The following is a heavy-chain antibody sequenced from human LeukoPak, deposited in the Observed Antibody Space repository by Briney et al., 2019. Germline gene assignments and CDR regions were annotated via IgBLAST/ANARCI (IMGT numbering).Heavy chain of an antibody. Sequence: GASVKVSCKASGYTFTSYYMHWVRQAPGQGLEWMGIINPSGGSTSYAQKFQGRVTMTRDTSTSTVYMELSSLRSEDTAVYYCARGGYSYGDHRAFYYYYGMDVWGQGTTVTVSS. CDR1: GYTFTSYY. D-gene: IGHD5-18*01. J-gene: IGHJ6*02. CDR3: ARGGYSYGDHRAFYYYYGMDV. V-gene: IGHV1-46*03. CDR2: INPSGGST.